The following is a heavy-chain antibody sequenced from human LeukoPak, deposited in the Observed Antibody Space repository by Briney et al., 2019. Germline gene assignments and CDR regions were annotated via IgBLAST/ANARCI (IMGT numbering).Heavy chain of an antibody. CDR2: IYYSGST. Sequence: PSETLSLTCTVSGGSINSYYWSWIRQPPGKGLEWTGYIYYSGSTNYNPSLKSRVTMSVDTSTNHFSLKLSSVTAADTAVYYCARVFSGWPYYFDYWGQGTLVTVSS. D-gene: IGHD6-19*01. CDR3: ARVFSGWPYYFDY. J-gene: IGHJ4*02. CDR1: GGSINSYY. V-gene: IGHV4-59*01.